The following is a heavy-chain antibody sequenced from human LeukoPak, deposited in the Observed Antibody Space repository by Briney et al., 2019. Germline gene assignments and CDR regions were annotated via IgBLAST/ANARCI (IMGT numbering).Heavy chain of an antibody. CDR3: ARDQEAFDY. CDR1: GYSFTSNY. J-gene: IGHJ4*02. Sequence: GASVKVSCKASGYSFTSNYIHWVRQAPGQGLEWMGMIYPSDGSTSYAQKFQGRVTVTRDTSTSTVHMELSGLRSGDTAVYYCARDQEAFDYWGQGTLVTVSS. CDR2: IYPSDGST. V-gene: IGHV1-46*01.